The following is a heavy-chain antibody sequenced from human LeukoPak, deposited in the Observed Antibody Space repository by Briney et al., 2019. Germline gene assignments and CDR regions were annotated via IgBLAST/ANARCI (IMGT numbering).Heavy chain of an antibody. CDR2: IIPIFGTA. CDR3: ARNVGYCSSTSCFPHFDS. V-gene: IGHV1-69*13. CDR1: GGTFSSYA. J-gene: IGHJ4*02. Sequence: ASVKVSCKASGGTFSSYAISWVRQAPGQGLEWMGGIIPIFGTANYAQKFQGRVTITADESTSTAYMAMSSLRSEDTAVYYCARNVGYCSSTSCFPHFDSWGQETLVTVS. D-gene: IGHD2-2*01.